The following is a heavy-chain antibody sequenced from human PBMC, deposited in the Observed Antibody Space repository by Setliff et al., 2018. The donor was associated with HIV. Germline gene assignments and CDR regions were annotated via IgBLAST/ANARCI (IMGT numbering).Heavy chain of an antibody. Sequence: PGGSLRLSCAASGFTFSSYGMHWVRQAPGKGLEWVAVIWSDGSNKYYADSVKGRFTISRDNSKNTLYLQMNSLRAEDTAVYYCARHGGYYYYYMDVWGKGTTVTVSS. CDR2: IWSDGSNK. V-gene: IGHV3-33*01. CDR1: GFTFSSYG. J-gene: IGHJ6*03. CDR3: ARHGGYYYYYMDV. D-gene: IGHD3-16*01.